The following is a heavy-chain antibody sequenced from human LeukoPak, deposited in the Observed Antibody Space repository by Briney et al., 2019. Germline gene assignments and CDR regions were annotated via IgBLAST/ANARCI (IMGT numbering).Heavy chain of an antibody. V-gene: IGHV4-59*08. Sequence: SETLSLTCTVSGGSISSYYWSWIRQPPGKGLEWIGYIYYSGSTNYNPSLKSRVTISVDTSKNQFSLKLSSVTAADTAVYYCARHRTPYYDFWSGYYTDYYYGMDVWGQGTTVTVSS. D-gene: IGHD3-3*01. CDR2: IYYSGST. CDR3: ARHRTPYYDFWSGYYTDYYYGMDV. CDR1: GGSISSYY. J-gene: IGHJ6*02.